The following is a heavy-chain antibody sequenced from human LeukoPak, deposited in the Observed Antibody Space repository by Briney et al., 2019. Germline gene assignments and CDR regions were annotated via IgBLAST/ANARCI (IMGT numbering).Heavy chain of an antibody. J-gene: IGHJ4*02. V-gene: IGHV3-21*06. CDR1: GFTFSSYK. CDR2: ISPSSSYI. Sequence: PGGSLRLSCEASGFTFSSYKMTWVRQAPGEGLEWVASISPSSSYIYYGDSVKGRVTVSRDNAKSSLFLQMSSLRADDTAVYYCARDLTGGEYFDSWGQGALVSVSS. CDR3: ARDLTGGEYFDS. D-gene: IGHD3-16*01.